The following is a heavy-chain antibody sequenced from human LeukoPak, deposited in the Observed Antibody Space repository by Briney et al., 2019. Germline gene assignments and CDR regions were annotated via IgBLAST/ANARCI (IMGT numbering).Heavy chain of an antibody. V-gene: IGHV3-21*01. CDR3: ARADLEYSSSSVYSDAFDI. D-gene: IGHD6-6*01. J-gene: IGHJ3*02. Sequence: PGGPLRLSCAASGFTFSSYSMNWVRQAPGKGLEWVSSISSSSSYIYYADSVKGRFTISRDNAKNSLYLQMNSLRAEDTAVYYCARADLEYSSSSVYSDAFDIWGQGTMVTVSS. CDR2: ISSSSSYI. CDR1: GFTFSSYS.